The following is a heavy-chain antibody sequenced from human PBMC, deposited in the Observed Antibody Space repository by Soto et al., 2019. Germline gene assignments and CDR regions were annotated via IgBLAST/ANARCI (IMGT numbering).Heavy chain of an antibody. CDR2: ISGSGGST. J-gene: IGHJ6*02. D-gene: IGHD5-12*01. Sequence: PGGSLRLSCAASGFTFSSYAMSWVRQAPGKGLEWVSAISGSGGSTYYADSVKGRFTISRENSKNTLYLQMNSLRAEDTAVYYGAKGQYSGYDMTYYYYYGMVVGGQGTSVTVSS. V-gene: IGHV3-23*01. CDR3: AKGQYSGYDMTYYYYYGMVV. CDR1: GFTFSSYA.